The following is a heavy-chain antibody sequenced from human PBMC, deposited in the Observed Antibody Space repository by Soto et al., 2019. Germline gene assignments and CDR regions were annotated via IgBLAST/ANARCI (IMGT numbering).Heavy chain of an antibody. CDR1: GGTFSGYA. J-gene: IGHJ6*02. V-gene: IGHV1-69*06. CDR3: ARSHGSGSYDTFYYYYYGMDV. Sequence: SVKVSCKASGGTFSGYAISWVRQAPGQGLEWMGGIIPIFGTANYAQKFQGRVTITADKSTSTAYMELSSLRSEDTAVYYCARSHGSGSYDTFYYYYYGMDVWGQGTTVTVSS. CDR2: IIPIFGTA. D-gene: IGHD3-10*01.